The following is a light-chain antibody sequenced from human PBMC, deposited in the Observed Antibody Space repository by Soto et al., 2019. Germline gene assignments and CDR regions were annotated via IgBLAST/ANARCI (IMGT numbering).Light chain of an antibody. CDR1: QSISSY. V-gene: IGKV1-39*01. CDR2: AAS. Sequence: DIQMTQSPSSLSASVGDRVTITCRASQSISSYLNWYQQKPGKAPKLLIYAASSLQSGVPSRFSGSGSGTDFTLTISSLRPEDFATYHCQQSYSTPRTFGQGTKLEIK. CDR3: QQSYSTPRT. J-gene: IGKJ2*01.